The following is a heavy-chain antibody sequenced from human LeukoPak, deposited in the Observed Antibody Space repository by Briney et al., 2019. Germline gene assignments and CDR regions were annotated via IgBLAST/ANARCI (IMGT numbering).Heavy chain of an antibody. V-gene: IGHV3-53*01. CDR1: GFTVSSNY. D-gene: IGHD3-22*01. CDR2: IYSGGST. J-gene: IGHJ4*02. Sequence: QSGGSLRLSCAASGFTVSSNYMSWVRQAPGKGLEWVSVIYSGGSTYYADSVKGRFTISRDNSKNTLYLQMNSLRAEDTAVYYCARYSSGYYSQFDYWGQGTLVTVSS. CDR3: ARYSSGYYSQFDY.